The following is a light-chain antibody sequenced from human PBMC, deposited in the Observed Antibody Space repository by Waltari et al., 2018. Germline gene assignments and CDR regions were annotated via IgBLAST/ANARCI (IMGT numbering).Light chain of an antibody. V-gene: IGKV1-12*01. CDR1: QGLGRW. CDR2: AAS. J-gene: IGKJ5*01. Sequence: DIQMTQSPSSVSASVGNRVTITCRASQGLGRWLAWYQQKPGKAPKFLIYAASSLQSGVPSRFSGSGSGTDFTLTINSLQPEDFATYYCQQANTFPFTFGQGTRLEIK. CDR3: QQANTFPFT.